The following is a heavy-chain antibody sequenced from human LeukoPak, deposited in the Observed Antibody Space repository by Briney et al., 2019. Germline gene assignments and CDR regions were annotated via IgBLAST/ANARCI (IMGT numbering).Heavy chain of an antibody. V-gene: IGHV4-61*02. Sequence: PSQTLSLTCIVSGGSISSGSYYWSWIRQPAGKGLGWIGRIYSSGSTNYNPSLKSRVTISVDTSKTQFSLKLSSVTAADTAVYYCARLVPRYGSGSQSDYWGQGTLVTVSS. J-gene: IGHJ4*02. D-gene: IGHD3-10*01. CDR2: IYSSGST. CDR3: ARLVPRYGSGSQSDY. CDR1: GGSISSGSYY.